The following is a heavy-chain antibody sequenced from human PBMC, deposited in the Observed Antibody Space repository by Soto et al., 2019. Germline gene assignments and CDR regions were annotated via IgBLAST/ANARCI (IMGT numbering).Heavy chain of an antibody. D-gene: IGHD4-17*01. V-gene: IGHV4-39*02. CDR3: AREPTTVTNYYYYALDV. Sequence: SETLSLTCTVSGGSISSSSYYWGWIRQPPGKGLEWIGSIYYSGSTYYNPSLKSRVTISVDTSKNQFSLKLSSVTAADTAVYYCAREPTTVTNYYYYALDVWGQGTTVT. CDR2: IYYSGST. J-gene: IGHJ6*02. CDR1: GGSISSSSYY.